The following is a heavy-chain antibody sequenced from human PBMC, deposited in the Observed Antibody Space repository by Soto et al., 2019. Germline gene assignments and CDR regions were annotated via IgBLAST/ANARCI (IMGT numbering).Heavy chain of an antibody. V-gene: IGHV3-30*18. CDR2: TSNDGNDK. J-gene: IGHJ4*02. CDR3: AKDQDYGAAAYYFDY. CDR1: GFTFRSYG. Sequence: QVQLVESGGGVVQPGRSLRLSCAASGFTFRSYGMHWVRQAPGKGLEWVAVTSNDGNDKHYADSVKGRFTISRDNSKNTVYLKMNSLRGEDTAVYYCAKDQDYGAAAYYFDYWGQGTLVTVSS. D-gene: IGHD4-17*01.